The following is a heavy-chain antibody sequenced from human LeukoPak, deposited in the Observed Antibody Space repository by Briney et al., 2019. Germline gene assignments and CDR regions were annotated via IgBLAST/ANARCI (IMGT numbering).Heavy chain of an antibody. V-gene: IGHV3-33*06. CDR1: GFTFSSYG. J-gene: IGHJ4*02. Sequence: PGGSLRLSCAVSGFTFSSYGMHWVRQAPAKGLEWVAVIWYDGSNKYYADSVKGRFTISRDNSKNTLFLQMNSLRTEDTAVYYCAKRSNFWTGYLDYWGQGALVTVSS. D-gene: IGHD3/OR15-3a*01. CDR3: AKRSNFWTGYLDY. CDR2: IWYDGSNK.